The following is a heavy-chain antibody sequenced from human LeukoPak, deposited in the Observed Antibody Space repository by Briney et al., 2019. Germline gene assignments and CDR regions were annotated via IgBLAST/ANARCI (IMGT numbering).Heavy chain of an antibody. V-gene: IGHV4-38-2*02. Sequence: SETLSLTCTVSGYSISSGYYWGWIRQPPGKGLEWIGSIYHSGSTYYNPSLKSRVTISVDTSKNQFSLKLSSVTAADTAVYYCARGRQLTAHYYYYYMDVWGKGTTVTVSS. CDR2: IYHSGST. D-gene: IGHD2-2*01. CDR3: ARGRQLTAHYYYYYMDV. J-gene: IGHJ6*03. CDR1: GYSISSGYY.